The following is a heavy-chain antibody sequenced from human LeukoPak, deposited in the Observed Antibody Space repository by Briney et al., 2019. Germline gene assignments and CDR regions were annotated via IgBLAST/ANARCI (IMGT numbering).Heavy chain of an antibody. CDR1: GFTFSSYA. V-gene: IGHV3-23*01. D-gene: IGHD3-16*02. J-gene: IGHJ5*02. Sequence: AGSLRLSCAASGFTFSSYAMSWVRQAPGRGLEWVSAISGSGGSTYYADSVKGRFTISRDNSKNTLYLQMNSLRAEDTAVYYCAKGSSFPWFDHWGQGTLVTVSS. CDR2: ISGSGGST. CDR3: AKGSSFPWFDH.